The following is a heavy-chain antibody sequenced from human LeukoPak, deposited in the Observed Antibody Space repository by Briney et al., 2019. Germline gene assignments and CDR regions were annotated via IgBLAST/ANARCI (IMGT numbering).Heavy chain of an antibody. CDR1: GVSINSHY. D-gene: IGHD4-23*01. CDR3: ARGGKATVVTM. J-gene: IGHJ4*02. V-gene: IGHV4-59*11. CDR2: IYGSGRT. Sequence: PSETLSLTCTVSGVSINSHYLNWIRQPPGKGLEWIGYIYGSGRTNYNPSLKSRVSMSVDTSKNQFSLKLTSVTAADTAVYYCARGGKATVVTMWGQGILVTVSS.